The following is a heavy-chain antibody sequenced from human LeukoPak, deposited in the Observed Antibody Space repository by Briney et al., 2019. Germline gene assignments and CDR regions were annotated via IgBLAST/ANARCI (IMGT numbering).Heavy chain of an antibody. D-gene: IGHD1-7*01. V-gene: IGHV3-30*03. J-gene: IGHJ6*02. CDR2: VSYDGSNK. Sequence: GGSLRLSCAGTGFTFSSYALHWVRQAPGKGLEWVALVSYDGSNKYYADSVKGRFTISRDNSENTLSLQMDSLRAEDTAVYYCARDPQGNFAFYYYYGMDVWGQGTTVTVSS. CDR1: GFTFSSYA. CDR3: ARDPQGNFAFYYYYGMDV.